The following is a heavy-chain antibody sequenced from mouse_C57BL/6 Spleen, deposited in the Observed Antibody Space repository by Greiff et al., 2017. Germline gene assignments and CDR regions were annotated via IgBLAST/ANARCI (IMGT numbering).Heavy chain of an antibody. CDR2: INPNYGTT. J-gene: IGHJ4*01. V-gene: IGHV1-39*01. CDR1: GYSFTDYN. CDR3: ARNDRVVATRAMDY. D-gene: IGHD1-1*01. Sequence: VQLQQSGPELVKPGASVKISCKASGYSFTDYNMNWVKQSNGKSLEWIGVINPNYGTTSYNQKFKGKATLTVDQTSSTAYMQLNSLTSEDSAVYYCARNDRVVATRAMDYWGQGTSVTVSS.